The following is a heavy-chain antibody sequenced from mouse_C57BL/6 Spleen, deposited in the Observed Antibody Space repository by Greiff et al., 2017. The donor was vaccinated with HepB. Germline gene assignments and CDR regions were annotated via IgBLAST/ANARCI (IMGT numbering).Heavy chain of an antibody. V-gene: IGHV10-3*01. CDR1: GFTFNTYA. Sequence: EVQLQESGGGLVQPKGSLKLSCAASGFTFNTYAMHWVRQAPGKGLEWVARIRSKSSNYATYYADSVKDRLTISRDDSQSMLDLQMNNLKTDDTAMYYCVRENDYGSEFAYWGQGTLVTVSA. J-gene: IGHJ3*01. CDR2: IRSKSSNYAT. D-gene: IGHD1-1*01. CDR3: VRENDYGSEFAY.